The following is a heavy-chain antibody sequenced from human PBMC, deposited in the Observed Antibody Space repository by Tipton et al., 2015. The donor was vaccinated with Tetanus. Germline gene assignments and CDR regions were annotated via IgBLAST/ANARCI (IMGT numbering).Heavy chain of an antibody. V-gene: IGHV1-18*01. CDR3: ARGGSSPY. Sequence: QLVQSGAEVKKPGASVKVSCKASGYTFTSFGINWVRQAPGQGLEWMGWINTDKGSTNYAQNLQGRVIMTTDTSTLTAYMELRSLRSDDTAVYYCARGGSSPYWGQGTLVIVSS. CDR2: INTDKGST. D-gene: IGHD2-15*01. CDR1: GYTFTSFG. J-gene: IGHJ4*02.